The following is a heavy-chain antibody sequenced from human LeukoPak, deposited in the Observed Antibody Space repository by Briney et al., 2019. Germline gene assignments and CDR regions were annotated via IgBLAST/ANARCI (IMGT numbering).Heavy chain of an antibody. Sequence: AGDKVSCKASGYTFTSYGLSWVRPPLRPGLEWMGWISHYNGNTNYAQKPQGTVTLTTDTSPTTAYPELRSLRPRDPAGYLFASCSPHAFDMGGEGRMVTV. J-gene: IGHJ3*02. V-gene: IGHV1-18*01. CDR2: ISHYNGNT. CDR3: ASCSPHAFDM. CDR1: GYTFTSYG. D-gene: IGHD2-21*01.